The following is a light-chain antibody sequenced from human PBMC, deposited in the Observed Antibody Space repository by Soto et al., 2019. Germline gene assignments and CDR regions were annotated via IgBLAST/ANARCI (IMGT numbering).Light chain of an antibody. CDR2: DAS. Sequence: AIQLTQSPSSLSASVGDRVTITCRASQGISSALAWYQQKPRKTPQVLIYDASSLERGVPSRFSGSGSGTEFTLTISSLQPEDFATYHCQQFDSYPRTLGQGTKVEIK. J-gene: IGKJ1*01. CDR3: QQFDSYPRT. CDR1: QGISSA. V-gene: IGKV1-13*02.